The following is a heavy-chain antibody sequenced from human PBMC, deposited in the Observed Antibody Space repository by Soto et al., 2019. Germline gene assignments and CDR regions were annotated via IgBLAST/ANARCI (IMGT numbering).Heavy chain of an antibody. J-gene: IGHJ4*02. CDR3: AANYYDSSGYYPFDY. Sequence: PGGSLRLSCAASGFTFSSYGMHWVRQAPGKGLEWVAVISYDGSNKYYADSVKGRFTISRDNSKNTLYLQMNSLRAEDTAVYYCAANYYDSSGYYPFDYWGQGTLVTVSS. CDR1: GFTFSSYG. V-gene: IGHV3-30*03. CDR2: ISYDGSNK. D-gene: IGHD3-22*01.